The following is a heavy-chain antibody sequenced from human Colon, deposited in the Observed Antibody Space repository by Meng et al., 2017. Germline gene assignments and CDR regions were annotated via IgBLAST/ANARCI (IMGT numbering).Heavy chain of an antibody. Sequence: QVQLQESGPGVVKPSQTLSLTCPISGGSINSADYYWNWIRQSPGKGLEWLGYIHSSGNTYYTPSLKSRLTMSLDTSKNQFSLRLTSVTAADTAVYYCARNPVIPGARTFDFWGQGALVTVSS. CDR3: ARNPVIPGARTFDF. D-gene: IGHD2-2*01. CDR2: IHSSGNT. J-gene: IGHJ4*02. CDR1: GGSINSADYY. V-gene: IGHV4-30-4*01.